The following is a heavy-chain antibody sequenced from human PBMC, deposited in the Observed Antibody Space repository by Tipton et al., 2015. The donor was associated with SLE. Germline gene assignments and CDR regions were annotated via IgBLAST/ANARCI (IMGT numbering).Heavy chain of an antibody. Sequence: TLSLTCTVSGGSIRSHYWSWIRQPPGKGLEWIGYIYDTETTYYNPSLKSRVTMSIDRSKNHFSLRLRSVSAADTAIYYCAREVKSGRYDWFDPWGQGTLVTVSS. J-gene: IGHJ5*02. CDR2: IYDTETT. V-gene: IGHV4-59*11. D-gene: IGHD1-26*01. CDR1: GGSIRSHY. CDR3: AREVKSGRYDWFDP.